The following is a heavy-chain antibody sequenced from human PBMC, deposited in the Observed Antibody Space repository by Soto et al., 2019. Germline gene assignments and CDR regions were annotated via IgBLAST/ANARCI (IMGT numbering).Heavy chain of an antibody. Sequence: GESLKISCKGSGYSFTSYWIGWVRQMPGKGLEWMGIIYPGDSDTRYSPSFQGQVTISADKSISTAYLQWSSLKASDTAMYYCARRVGGYCSSTSCFEGRFDPWGQGTLVTVSS. CDR3: ARRVGGYCSSTSCFEGRFDP. J-gene: IGHJ5*02. CDR1: GYSFTSYW. D-gene: IGHD2-2*01. CDR2: IYPGDSDT. V-gene: IGHV5-51*01.